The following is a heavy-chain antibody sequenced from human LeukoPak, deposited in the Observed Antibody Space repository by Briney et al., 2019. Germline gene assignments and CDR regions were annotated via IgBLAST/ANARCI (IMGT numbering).Heavy chain of an antibody. CDR3: ARDGQQWLDNWFDP. J-gene: IGHJ5*02. V-gene: IGHV3-21*01. D-gene: IGHD6-19*01. Sequence: GGSLRLSCAASGFTFSSYSMNWVRQAPGKGLEWVSSISSSSSYIYYADSVKGRFTIPRDNAKNSLYLQMNSLRAEDTAVYYCARDGQQWLDNWFDPWGQGTLVTVSS. CDR2: ISSSSSYI. CDR1: GFTFSSYS.